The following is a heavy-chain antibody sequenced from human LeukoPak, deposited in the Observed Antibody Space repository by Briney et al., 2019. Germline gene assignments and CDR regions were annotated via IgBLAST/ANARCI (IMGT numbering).Heavy chain of an antibody. CDR3: ARDTGDYPYYFDY. CDR1: GGSISSYY. CDR2: IYYSGST. V-gene: IGHV4-59*01. D-gene: IGHD3-9*01. Sequence: PSETLSLTCTVSGGSISSYYWSWIRQPPGKGLEWIGYIYYSGSTNYNPSLKSRVTISVDTSKKEFSLKLTSVTAADTAVYFCARDTGDYPYYFDYWGQGILVTVSS. J-gene: IGHJ4*02.